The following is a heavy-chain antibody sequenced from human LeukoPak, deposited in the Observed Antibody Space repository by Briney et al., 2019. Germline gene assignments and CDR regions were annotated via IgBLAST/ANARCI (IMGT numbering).Heavy chain of an antibody. Sequence: GGSLRLSCAASGFSFSAYWMTWVRQAPGTGLEWVANINPAGTETYYVDPVKGRFTVSRDNAKNLLYLQMNSLRAEDTAVYHCARFGYVAAVGVWGQGTLVTVSS. CDR2: INPAGTET. J-gene: IGHJ4*02. CDR3: ARFGYVAAVGV. CDR1: GFSFSAYW. D-gene: IGHD2-15*01. V-gene: IGHV3-7*01.